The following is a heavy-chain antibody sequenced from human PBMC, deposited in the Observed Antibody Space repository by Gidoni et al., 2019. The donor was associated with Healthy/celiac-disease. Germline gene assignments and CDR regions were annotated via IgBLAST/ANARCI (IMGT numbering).Heavy chain of an antibody. CDR2: IYYSGST. J-gene: IGHJ6*02. V-gene: IGHV4-59*01. Sequence: QVQLQESGPGLVKPSETLSLTCPVSGGSISSYYWSWIRQPPGKGLEWIGYIYYSGSTNYNPALKSRVTISVETSKNQVSLKLSSVTAADTAGYYCAGSGYYYYGMDVWGQGTTVTVSS. D-gene: IGHD2-15*01. CDR3: AGSGYYYYGMDV. CDR1: GGSISSYY.